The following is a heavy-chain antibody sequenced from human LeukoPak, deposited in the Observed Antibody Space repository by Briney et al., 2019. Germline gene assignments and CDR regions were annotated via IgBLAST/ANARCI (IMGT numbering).Heavy chain of an antibody. V-gene: IGHV3-11*01. Sequence: KSGGSLRLSCAASGFTFSDYYMSWIRQAPGKGLEWVSYISSSGNTIYYAGSVKGRFTISRDNPKNSLYLQMNSLRAEDTAVYYCARGGNWNYGSDFDYWGQGTLVTVSS. CDR2: ISSSGNTI. CDR1: GFTFSDYY. J-gene: IGHJ4*02. CDR3: ARGGNWNYGSDFDY. D-gene: IGHD1-7*01.